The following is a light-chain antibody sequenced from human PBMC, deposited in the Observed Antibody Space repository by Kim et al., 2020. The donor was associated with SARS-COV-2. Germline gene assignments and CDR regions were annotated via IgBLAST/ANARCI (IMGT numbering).Light chain of an antibody. J-gene: IGKJ2*03. CDR3: QQYSTDSYS. V-gene: IGKV1-5*01. CDR2: DAT. CDR1: QSVDRW. Sequence: YIGERVSITCRARQSVDRWVAWDQQRTGRAPMLLSYDATALKSGVPSRFSGRESGTEFTLTITSLQPDDFGTYYCQQYSTDSYSLGQGTKVDIK.